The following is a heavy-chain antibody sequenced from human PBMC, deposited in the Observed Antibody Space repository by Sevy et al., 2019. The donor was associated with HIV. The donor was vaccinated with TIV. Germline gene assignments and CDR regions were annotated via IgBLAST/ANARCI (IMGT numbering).Heavy chain of an antibody. CDR3: ARERPGSAVDAEY. J-gene: IGHJ4*02. CDR2: IKYDGGGK. D-gene: IGHD5-18*01. V-gene: IGHV3-7*01. Sequence: GGSLRLSCAASGFTFSGYWMSWVRQAPGKGLEWVANIKYDGGGKYYADSVKGRFTISRDNAKESLYLQMDSLRAEDTAIYYCARERPGSAVDAEYWGQGTLVTVSS. CDR1: GFTFSGYW.